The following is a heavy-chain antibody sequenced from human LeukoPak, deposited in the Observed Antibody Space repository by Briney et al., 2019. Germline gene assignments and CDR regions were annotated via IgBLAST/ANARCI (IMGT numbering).Heavy chain of an antibody. V-gene: IGHV3-48*02. CDR1: GFTFSSYS. CDR2: IRRSSSVV. Sequence: PGGSLRLSCAASGFTFSSYSMNWVRQAPGQGLEWVAYIRRSSSVVYYADSVKGRFTISRDDAKKSLYLQMNSLRDEDTAVYYCAREGPVRYYFDYWGQGTLVTVSS. J-gene: IGHJ4*02. D-gene: IGHD4-17*01. CDR3: AREGPVRYYFDY.